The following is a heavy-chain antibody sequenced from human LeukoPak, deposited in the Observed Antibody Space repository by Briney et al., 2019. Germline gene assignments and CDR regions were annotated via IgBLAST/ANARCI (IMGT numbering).Heavy chain of an antibody. V-gene: IGHV3-74*01. J-gene: IGHJ4*02. D-gene: IGHD3-10*01. Sequence: GGSLRLSCAASGFTFSNYWMHWVRHDPGKGLVWVSRINIDGSSTSYADSVKGRFTISRDNAKNTLYRQMNSLRAEDTAIYYCARDLSGSGSLSDYWGQGTLVTVSS. CDR1: GFTFSNYW. CDR2: INIDGSST. CDR3: ARDLSGSGSLSDY.